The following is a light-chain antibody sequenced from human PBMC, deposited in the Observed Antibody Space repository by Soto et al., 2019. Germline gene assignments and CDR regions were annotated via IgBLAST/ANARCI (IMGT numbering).Light chain of an antibody. CDR1: SSDVGGYNY. V-gene: IGLV2-14*01. CDR3: SSYTSSSVYV. CDR2: DVS. Sequence: QSVRTQPASVSGSPGQSITISCTGTSSDVGGYNYVSWYQQHPGKAPKLMIYDVSNRPSGVSNRFSGSKSGNTASLTISGLQAEDEADYYCSSYTSSSVYVFGTGTKLTVL. J-gene: IGLJ1*01.